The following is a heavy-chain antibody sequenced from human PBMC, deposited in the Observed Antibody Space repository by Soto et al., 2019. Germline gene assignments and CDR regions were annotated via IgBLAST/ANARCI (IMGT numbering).Heavy chain of an antibody. J-gene: IGHJ6*02. Sequence: SVKVSCKASGYTFSSYIITWVRQAPGQGLEWMGWIGPFNGNTNYAQNLQGRVTMTTDTSTTTASMELRTMNSDDTAVYYCARHRLKYSISSGLDVCGQGTTVTVSS. D-gene: IGHD5-12*01. CDR3: ARHRLKYSISSGLDV. CDR2: IGPFNGNT. CDR1: GYTFSSYI. V-gene: IGHV1-18*04.